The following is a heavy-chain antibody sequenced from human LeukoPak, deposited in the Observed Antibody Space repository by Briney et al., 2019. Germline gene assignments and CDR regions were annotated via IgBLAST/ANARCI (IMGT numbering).Heavy chain of an antibody. J-gene: IGHJ4*02. CDR3: AREGYGEQDFDY. CDR2: IYYSGST. D-gene: IGHD4-17*01. CDR1: GGSISSGDYY. Sequence: PSETLSLTCTVSGGSISSGDYYWRWIRQPPGTGLEWIGYIYYSGSTYYNPSLKSRVTISVDTSKNQFSLKLSSVTAADTAVYYCAREGYGEQDFDYWGQGTLVTVSS. V-gene: IGHV4-30-4*01.